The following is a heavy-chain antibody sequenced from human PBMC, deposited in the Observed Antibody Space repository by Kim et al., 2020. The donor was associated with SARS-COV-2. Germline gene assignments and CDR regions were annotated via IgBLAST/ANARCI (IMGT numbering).Heavy chain of an antibody. Sequence: GGSLRLSCAASGFTFTNYALIWVRQAPGKGLEWVSTLSGSGGDTYYADSVKGRFTISRDNSKNTLFLQMSSLRAADTAGYYCAKGMVNYYDTTGYVPIDYWGQGTLVTVSS. CDR2: LSGSGGDT. V-gene: IGHV3-23*01. J-gene: IGHJ4*02. CDR1: GFTFTNYA. CDR3: AKGMVNYYDTTGYVPIDY. D-gene: IGHD3-22*01.